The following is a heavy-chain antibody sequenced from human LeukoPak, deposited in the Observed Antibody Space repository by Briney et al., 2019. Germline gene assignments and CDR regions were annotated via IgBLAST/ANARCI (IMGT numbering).Heavy chain of an antibody. CDR2: FSGSGGGT. D-gene: IGHD2-15*01. CDR3: ARSGLNRFDY. CDR1: GFTFSTYA. J-gene: IGHJ4*02. V-gene: IGHV3-23*01. Sequence: PGGSLRLSCAVSGFTFSTYAMSWVRQALGKGLEWVSSFSGSGGGTYYADSVKGRFTISRDNSKNTLYLQMNSLRGEDTAVYYCARSGLNRFDYWGQGTLVTVSS.